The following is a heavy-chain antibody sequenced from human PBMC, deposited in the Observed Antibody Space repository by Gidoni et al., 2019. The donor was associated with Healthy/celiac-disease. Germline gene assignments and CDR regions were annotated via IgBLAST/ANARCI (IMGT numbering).Heavy chain of an antibody. Sequence: QVQLVQPGAEVLQTGAAATVSCTASGYTFTSYGISWVRQTPGQGLEWLGWISAYHGSTNYAQKLQGRGTMTTDASTSTAYMKLRSLRTDDTAVYYGARDPGYSLCYYGMDVWGQGTTVTVSS. CDR2: ISAYHGST. J-gene: IGHJ6*02. V-gene: IGHV1-18*01. CDR3: ARDPGYSLCYYGMDV. CDR1: GYTFTSYG. D-gene: IGHD2-15*01.